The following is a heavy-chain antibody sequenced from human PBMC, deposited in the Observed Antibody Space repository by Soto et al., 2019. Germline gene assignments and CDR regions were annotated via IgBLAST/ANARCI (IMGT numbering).Heavy chain of an antibody. V-gene: IGHV4-34*01. Sequence: SETLSLTCAVYGGSFSGYYWSWIRQPPGKGLQWIGEINHSGSTNYNPSLKSRVTISVDTSKNQFSLKLSSVTAADTAVYYCARAIVVVVAATKGYYYYMDVWGKGTTVTVSS. D-gene: IGHD2-15*01. CDR3: ARAIVVVVAATKGYYYYMDV. J-gene: IGHJ6*03. CDR1: GGSFSGYY. CDR2: INHSGST.